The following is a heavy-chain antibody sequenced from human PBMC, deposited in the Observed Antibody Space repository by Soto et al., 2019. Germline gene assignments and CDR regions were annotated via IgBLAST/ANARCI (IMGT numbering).Heavy chain of an antibody. J-gene: IGHJ4*02. Sequence: PGGSLRLSCVDSGFAFSSYAVSWVRQAPGKGLQWVSGISGSGDDTSYADFVEGRFIIPRDNSKNTMYLQMNSLRVDDTAVYYCATFTIAARPYWGQGTLVTVSS. V-gene: IGHV3-23*01. CDR3: ATFTIAARPY. D-gene: IGHD6-6*01. CDR2: ISGSGDDT. CDR1: GFAFSSYA.